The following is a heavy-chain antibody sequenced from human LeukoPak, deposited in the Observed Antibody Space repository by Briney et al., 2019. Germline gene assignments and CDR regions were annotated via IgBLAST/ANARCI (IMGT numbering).Heavy chain of an antibody. J-gene: IGHJ4*02. CDR2: IYYSGST. CDR1: GGSISSGGYY. Sequence: SDTQSLPCTVSGGSISSGGYYWIWIRQHPGKGLEWSGYIYYSGSTYYNPSLKSRVTISVDTSKNQFSLKLSSVTAADTAVYYCARAVVLRFLEWLPDYFDNWGQGTLVTVSS. D-gene: IGHD3-3*01. V-gene: IGHV4-31*03. CDR3: ARAVVLRFLEWLPDYFDN.